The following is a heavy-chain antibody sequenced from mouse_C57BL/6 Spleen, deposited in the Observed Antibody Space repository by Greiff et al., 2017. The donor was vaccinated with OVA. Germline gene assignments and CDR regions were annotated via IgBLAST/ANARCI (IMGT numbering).Heavy chain of an antibody. J-gene: IGHJ4*01. Sequence: QVQLQQSGAELVRPGTSVKVSCKASGYAFTNYLIEWVKQRPGQGLEWIGVINPGSGGTNYNEKFKGKATLTADKSSSTAYMQLSSLTSEDSAVYVCARQDSSGYCYAMDYWGQGTSVTVSS. CDR1: GYAFTNYL. D-gene: IGHD3-2*02. CDR2: INPGSGGT. V-gene: IGHV1-54*01. CDR3: ARQDSSGYCYAMDY.